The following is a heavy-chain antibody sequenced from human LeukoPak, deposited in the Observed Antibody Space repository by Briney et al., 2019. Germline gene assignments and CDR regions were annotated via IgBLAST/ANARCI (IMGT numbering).Heavy chain of an antibody. D-gene: IGHD3-10*01. V-gene: IGHV4-34*01. CDR3: ARGSMVRRSYYYYYYGMDV. J-gene: IGHJ6*02. Sequence: SETLSLTCAVYGGSFSGYYWSWIRQPPGKGLEWIGEINHSGSTNYNPSLKSRVTISVDTSKNQFSLKLSSVTAADTAVYYCARGSMVRRSYYYYYYGMDVWGQGTTVTVSS. CDR1: GGSFSGYY. CDR2: INHSGST.